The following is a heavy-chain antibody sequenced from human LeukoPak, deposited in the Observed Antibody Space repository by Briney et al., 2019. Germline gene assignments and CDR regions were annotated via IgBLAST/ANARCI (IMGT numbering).Heavy chain of an antibody. CDR2: INPNSGGT. J-gene: IGHJ4*02. CDR1: GYTFTGYY. D-gene: IGHD2-2*01. Sequence: ASVKVSCKASGYTFTGYYMHWVRQAPGQGLEWMGWINPNSGGTNYAQKFQGRDTMTRDTSISTAYMELSRLRSDDTAVYYCARVAVVVPAAWGQGTLVTVSS. V-gene: IGHV1-2*02. CDR3: ARVAVVVPAA.